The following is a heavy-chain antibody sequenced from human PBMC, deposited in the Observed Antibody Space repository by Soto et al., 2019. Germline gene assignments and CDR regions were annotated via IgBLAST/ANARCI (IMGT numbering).Heavy chain of an antibody. CDR1: GFTFSSYG. CDR2: ISYDGSNK. V-gene: IGHV3-30*18. Sequence: GGSLRLSCAASGFTFSSYGMHWVRQAPGKGLEWVAVISYDGSNKYYANSVKGRFTISRDNSKNTLYLQMNSLRAEDTAVYYCEKDRVAVAGRDYYYYCYGMDVWGQGTTVTVSS. D-gene: IGHD6-19*01. J-gene: IGHJ6*02. CDR3: EKDRVAVAGRDYYYYCYGMDV.